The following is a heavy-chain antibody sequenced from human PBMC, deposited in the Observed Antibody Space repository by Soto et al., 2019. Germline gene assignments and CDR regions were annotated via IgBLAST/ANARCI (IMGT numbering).Heavy chain of an antibody. D-gene: IGHD2-21*01. Sequence: QVQLVQSGAEVKKPGASVKVSCKASGYTFTSYGISWVRQAPGQGLERLGWSSNYHGDTNYAQKLQGRVTMTTDTSTSTAYMELRSLKSDDTAVYYCTRGGQLCAGNYFDYWGQGTLVTVSS. CDR2: SSNYHGDT. J-gene: IGHJ4*02. CDR3: TRGGQLCAGNYFDY. V-gene: IGHV1-18*01. CDR1: GYTFTSYG.